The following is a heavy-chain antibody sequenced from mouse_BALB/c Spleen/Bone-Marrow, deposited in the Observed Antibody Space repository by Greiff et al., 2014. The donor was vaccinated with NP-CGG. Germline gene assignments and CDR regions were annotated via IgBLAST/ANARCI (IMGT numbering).Heavy chain of an antibody. D-gene: IGHD3-1*01. V-gene: IGHV3-2*02. CDR3: ARSGNFFDY. J-gene: IGHJ2*01. CDR1: GYSITSAYA. CDR2: ITSSGHT. Sequence: DVKLQESGPGLMKPSQSLSLTCTVTGYSITSAYAWNWIRQFPGDKLEWMGYITSSGHTSCNPSLKSRISITRDTSKNQFFLQLNSVTTEDTATYFCARSGNFFDYWGQGTTLTVSS.